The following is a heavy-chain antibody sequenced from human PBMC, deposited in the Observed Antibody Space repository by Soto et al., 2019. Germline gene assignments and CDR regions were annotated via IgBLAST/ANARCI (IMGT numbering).Heavy chain of an antibody. CDR1: GGTFSRYT. CDR2: IIPILDIP. CDR3: ARDTAPSDF. D-gene: IGHD4-17*01. Sequence: GASVKVSCKASGGTFSRYTFTWVRQAPGQGLEWMGRIIPILDIPNYAQNFQGRVTITADTSASTAYMELSSLRSEDTAVYYCARDTAPSDFSAQGTTVTGSS. V-gene: IGHV1-69*04. J-gene: IGHJ6*02.